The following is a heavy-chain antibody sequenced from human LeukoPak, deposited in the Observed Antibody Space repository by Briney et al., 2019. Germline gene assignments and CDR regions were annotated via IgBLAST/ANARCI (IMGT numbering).Heavy chain of an antibody. CDR1: GGTFSSYA. J-gene: IGHJ6*02. CDR2: IIPIFGIA. D-gene: IGHD2-15*01. V-gene: IGHV1-69*04. CDR3: ARDPGGRSQQVPDYSYYGMDV. Sequence: GSSVKVSCKASGGTFSSYAISWVRQAPGQGLEWMGRIIPIFGIANYAQKFQGRVTITVDKSTSTAYMELSSLRSEDTAVYYCARDPGGRSQQVPDYSYYGMDVWGQGTTVTVSS.